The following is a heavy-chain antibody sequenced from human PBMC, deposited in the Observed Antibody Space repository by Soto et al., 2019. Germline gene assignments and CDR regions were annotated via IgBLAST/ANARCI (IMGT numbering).Heavy chain of an antibody. Sequence: SETLSLTCTVSGGSISSSNYYWGWIRQPPGKGLEWIASIYYTGSPYNNPSLRSRVTMSVDTSQNQFSLKLTSVTAADTAVYYCARLLHDSSGYYYFDYWGQGTLVTVSS. CDR2: IYYTGSP. CDR3: ARLLHDSSGYYYFDY. D-gene: IGHD3-22*01. J-gene: IGHJ4*02. V-gene: IGHV4-39*01. CDR1: GGSISSSNYY.